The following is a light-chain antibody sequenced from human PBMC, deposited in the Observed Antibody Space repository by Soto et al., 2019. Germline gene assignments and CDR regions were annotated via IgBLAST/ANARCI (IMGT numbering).Light chain of an antibody. CDR3: AAWDDSLSGWV. CDR2: RNN. CDR1: SSNIGNNF. V-gene: IGLV1-47*01. J-gene: IGLJ3*02. Sequence: QSVLTQPPSASATPGQRVTISCSGSSSNIGNNFVYWYQQFPGTAPKLLIYRNNQRPSGVPDRFSGSKSGTSASLAISGLRSEDEADYYCAAWDDSLSGWVFGGGTKLTVL.